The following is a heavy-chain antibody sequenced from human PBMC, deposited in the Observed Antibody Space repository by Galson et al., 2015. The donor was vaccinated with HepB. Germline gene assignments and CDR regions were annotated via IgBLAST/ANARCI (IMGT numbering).Heavy chain of an antibody. Sequence: SLRLSCAASGFRFSRHDMHWVRQGPGKGLEWVAVISYDGRNKYYADSVKGRFTISRDNSKSTLYLQMNSLRAEDTAVFFCAKGRYYYDRSAYYYTYYYYYGMDVWGQGTTVTVPS. V-gene: IGHV3-30*18. CDR3: AKGRYYYDRSAYYYTYYYYYGMDV. CDR1: GFRFSRHD. D-gene: IGHD3-22*01. CDR2: ISYDGRNK. J-gene: IGHJ6*02.